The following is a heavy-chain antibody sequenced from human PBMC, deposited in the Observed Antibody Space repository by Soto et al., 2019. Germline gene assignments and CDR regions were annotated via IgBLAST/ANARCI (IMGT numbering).Heavy chain of an antibody. D-gene: IGHD5-18*01. J-gene: IGHJ4*02. CDR1: GYTFTSYA. Sequence: GASVKVSCKASGYTFTSYAMHWVRQAPGQRLEWMGWINAGNGNTKYSQKFQGRGTITRDTSASKAYMELSSLRSEDTAVYYCARSKVDTAMVTRYFDDWGQGTLVTVCS. V-gene: IGHV1-3*01. CDR3: ARSKVDTAMVTRYFDD. CDR2: INAGNGNT.